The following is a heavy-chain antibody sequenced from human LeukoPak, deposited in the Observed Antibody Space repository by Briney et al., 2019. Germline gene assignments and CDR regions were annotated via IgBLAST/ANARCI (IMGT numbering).Heavy chain of an antibody. CDR3: ARLITYYDSSGYYEGDAFDI. J-gene: IGHJ3*02. Sequence: PSETLSLTCTVSGGSISRYYWSWIRQPPGKGLEWIGYIYYSGSTNYNPSLKSRVTISVDTSKNQFSLKLSSVTAADTAVYYCARLITYYDSSGYYEGDAFDIWGQGTMVTVSS. D-gene: IGHD3-22*01. CDR1: GGSISRYY. V-gene: IGHV4-59*01. CDR2: IYYSGST.